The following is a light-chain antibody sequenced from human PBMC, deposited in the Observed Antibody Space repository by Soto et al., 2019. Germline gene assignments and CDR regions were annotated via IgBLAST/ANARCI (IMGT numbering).Light chain of an antibody. CDR1: SSDVGGYNY. CDR2: EVS. CDR3: SSYAGSNNYV. J-gene: IGLJ1*01. Sequence: QCVLTQPPSASGSAGQSVTISCTGTSSDVGGYNYVSWYQQHPGKAPKLMIYEVSERPSGVPDRFSGSKSGNTASLTVSGLQAEDEADYYCSSYAGSNNYVFGTGTKVTVL. V-gene: IGLV2-8*01.